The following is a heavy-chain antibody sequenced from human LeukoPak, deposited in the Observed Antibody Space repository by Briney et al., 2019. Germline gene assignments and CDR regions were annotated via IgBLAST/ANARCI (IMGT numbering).Heavy chain of an antibody. CDR2: ISWNSGSI. J-gene: IGHJ6*03. V-gene: IGHV3-9*01. D-gene: IGHD6-13*01. CDR3: AKGPYSSSRYYMDV. Sequence: PGGSLRLSCAASGFTFDDYAMHWVRQAPGKGLEWVSGISWNSGSIGYADSVEGRFTISRDNAKNSLYLQMNSLRAEDTALYYCAKGPYSSSRYYMDVWGKGTTVTISS. CDR1: GFTFDDYA.